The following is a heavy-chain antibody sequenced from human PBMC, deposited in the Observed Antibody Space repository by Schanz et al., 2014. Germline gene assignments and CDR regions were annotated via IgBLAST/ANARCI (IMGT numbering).Heavy chain of an antibody. J-gene: IGHJ4*02. CDR2: TSHDGSFT. V-gene: IGHV3-74*02. Sequence: VQLVESGGGVVQPGGSLRLSCAASGFTFSDSWMHWVRQAPGKGLVWVSRTSHDGSFTTFADSVKGRFTISRDNSRNTVYLQMNNVGVDDTATYYCVKTDAGWRFDYWGQGTLVIVSS. CDR3: VKTDAGWRFDY. D-gene: IGHD6-19*01. CDR1: GFTFSDSW.